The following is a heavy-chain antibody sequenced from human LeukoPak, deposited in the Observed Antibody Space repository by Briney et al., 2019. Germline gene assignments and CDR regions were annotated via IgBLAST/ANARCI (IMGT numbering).Heavy chain of an antibody. D-gene: IGHD5-24*01. CDR2: ISSSSSYI. Sequence: PGGFLRLSCAASGFTFSSYSMNWVRQAPGKGLEWVSSISSSSSYIYYADSVKGRFTISRDNAKNSLYLQMNSLRAEDTAVYYCAGYRDGYNFDYWGQGTLVTVSS. CDR3: AGYRDGYNFDY. CDR1: GFTFSSYS. V-gene: IGHV3-21*01. J-gene: IGHJ4*02.